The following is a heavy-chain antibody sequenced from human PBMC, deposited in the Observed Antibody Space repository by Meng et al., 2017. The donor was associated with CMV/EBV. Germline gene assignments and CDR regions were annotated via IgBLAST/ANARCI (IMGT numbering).Heavy chain of an antibody. J-gene: IGHJ5*02. CDR3: ATERYQLLPGRSNWSDP. CDR2: VDPEDGET. Sequence: YTFTDYYMHWVQQAPGKGLEWMGLVDPEDGETIYAPPFPVTLTITADTSTDTAYMELSSLRSEDTAVYYCATERYQLLPGRSNWSDPWGQGTLVTVSS. CDR1: YTFTDYY. D-gene: IGHD2-2*01. V-gene: IGHV1-69-2*01.